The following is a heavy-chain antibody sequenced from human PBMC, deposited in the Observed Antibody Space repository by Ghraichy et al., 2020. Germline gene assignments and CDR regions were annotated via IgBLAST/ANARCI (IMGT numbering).Heavy chain of an antibody. CDR3: ARHRWHSSGWYYDY. Sequence: SETLSLTCTVSGGSISSYYWSWIRQPPGKGLEWIGYISYSGSTNYNPSLKSRVTISLDTSKNQFSLKLSSVTAADKAVYYCARHRWHSSGWYYDYWGQGTLVTVSS. J-gene: IGHJ4*02. D-gene: IGHD6-19*01. V-gene: IGHV4-59*08. CDR2: ISYSGST. CDR1: GGSISSYY.